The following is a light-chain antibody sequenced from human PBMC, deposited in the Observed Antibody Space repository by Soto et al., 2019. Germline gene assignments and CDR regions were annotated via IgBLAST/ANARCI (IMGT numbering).Light chain of an antibody. Sequence: DIQMTQSPSTLSASVGDRVTITCRASQSISSWLAWYQQKPGKAPKLLIYDASSLESGVPSRFIGSGSGTEFTLTISSLQPDDFATYYCQQYNSYWTVGQGTKVDSK. CDR1: QSISSW. CDR3: QQYNSYWT. CDR2: DAS. V-gene: IGKV1-5*01. J-gene: IGKJ1*01.